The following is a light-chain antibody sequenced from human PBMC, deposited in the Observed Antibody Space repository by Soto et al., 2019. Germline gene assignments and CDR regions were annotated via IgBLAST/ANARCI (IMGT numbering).Light chain of an antibody. CDR1: QDIRDD. Sequence: DIQMTQSPSALSASVGDRATITCRASQDIRDDLGWYQQKPGKAPKRLIFAASSLQSGVQPRFSGSGSGTEFTLTIRSLQPEDIATYYCLKHNTYPWTFGQGTKLDI. J-gene: IGKJ1*01. V-gene: IGKV1-17*01. CDR2: AAS. CDR3: LKHNTYPWT.